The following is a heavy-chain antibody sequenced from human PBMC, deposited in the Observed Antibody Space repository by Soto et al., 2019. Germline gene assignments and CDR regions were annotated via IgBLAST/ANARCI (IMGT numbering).Heavy chain of an antibody. CDR3: ARWFGVN. V-gene: IGHV3-53*01. CDR1: GFTVSSTY. J-gene: IGHJ1*01. CDR2: IYAGGST. D-gene: IGHD3-10*01. Sequence: EVQLVESGGGLIQPGGSLRLSCVASGFTVSSTYMSWVRQAPGKGLEWVSVIYAGGSTYYADSVKGRFTLSRDNSENTLYLQMNSLTADDTAVYYCARWFGVNWGQGTLVTVSS.